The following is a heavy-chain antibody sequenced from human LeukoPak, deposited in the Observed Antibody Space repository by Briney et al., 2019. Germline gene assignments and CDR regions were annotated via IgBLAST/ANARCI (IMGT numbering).Heavy chain of an antibody. CDR2: INPNSGGT. V-gene: IGHV1-2*02. CDR1: GYTFTGYY. CDR3: ARVVPAAIHFDY. Sequence: ASVKVSCKASGYTFTGYYMHWVRQAPGQGLEWMGWINPNSGGTNYAQKVQGRVTMTRDTSISTAYMELSRLRSDDTAVYYCARVVPAAIHFDYWGQGTLVTVSS. J-gene: IGHJ4*02. D-gene: IGHD2-2*01.